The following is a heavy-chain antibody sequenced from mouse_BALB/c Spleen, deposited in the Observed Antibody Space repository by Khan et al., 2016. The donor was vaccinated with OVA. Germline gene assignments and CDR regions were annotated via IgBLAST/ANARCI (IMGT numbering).Heavy chain of an antibody. D-gene: IGHD2-14*01. CDR1: GYTFSSYV. V-gene: IGHV1S136*01. Sequence: VQLQQSGPELVKPGASVKMSCKASGYTFSSYVIHWVRQKPGQGLEWIGYIYPYNDDTKYNAKFKGKDTLTSDKSSSTAYMDLSSLTPADTAFYYCAKNFRSAVYLDYWGQGTTLTVSS. J-gene: IGHJ2*01. CDR3: AKNFRSAVYLDY. CDR2: IYPYNDDT.